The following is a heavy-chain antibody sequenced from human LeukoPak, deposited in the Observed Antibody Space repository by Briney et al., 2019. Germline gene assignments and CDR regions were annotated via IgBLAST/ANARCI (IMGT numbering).Heavy chain of an antibody. CDR3: ARDQDYYGSGSYYKGYNWFDP. Sequence: GGSLRLSCAASGFTFDDYAMHWVRQAPGKGLEWVSGISWNSGSIGYADSVKGRFTISRDNAKNSLYLQMNSLRAEDTAVYYCARDQDYYGSGSYYKGYNWFDPWGQGTLVTVSS. CDR1: GFTFDDYA. CDR2: ISWNSGSI. D-gene: IGHD3-10*01. V-gene: IGHV3-9*01. J-gene: IGHJ5*02.